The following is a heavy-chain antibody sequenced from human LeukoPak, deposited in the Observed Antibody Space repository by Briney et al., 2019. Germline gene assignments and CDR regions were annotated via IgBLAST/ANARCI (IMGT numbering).Heavy chain of an antibody. Sequence: ASVTVSCKVSGYTLTELSMHWVRQAPGNGLEWMGGFDPEDGETIYAQKFQGRVTMTEDTSTDTAYMELSSLRSEDTAVYYCATLGDDFWSGYYTLFDYWGQGTLVTVSS. V-gene: IGHV1-24*01. CDR3: ATLGDDFWSGYYTLFDY. CDR1: GYTLTELS. CDR2: FDPEDGET. J-gene: IGHJ4*02. D-gene: IGHD3-3*01.